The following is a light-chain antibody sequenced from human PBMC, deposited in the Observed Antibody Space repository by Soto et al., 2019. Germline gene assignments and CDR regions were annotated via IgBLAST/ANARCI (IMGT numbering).Light chain of an antibody. V-gene: IGKV3-11*01. Sequence: EIVLTQSPVTLSLSPGERATLSCRASQSVRSYLAWYQQKPGQAPRLLIYDASSRAAGIPTRFSGSGSGTVFTLTISSLDPEDFALYYCQQRSDWPSTFGGGTKVEIK. CDR2: DAS. CDR1: QSVRSY. J-gene: IGKJ4*01. CDR3: QQRSDWPST.